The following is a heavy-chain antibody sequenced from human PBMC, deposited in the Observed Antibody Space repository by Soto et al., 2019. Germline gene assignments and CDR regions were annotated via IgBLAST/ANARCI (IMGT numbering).Heavy chain of an antibody. CDR2: ISYDGSNK. CDR1: GFTFSSYG. Sequence: QVQLVESGGGVVQPGRSLRLSCAASGFTFSSYGMHWVRQAPGKGLEWVAVISYDGSNKYYVDSVKGRFTISRDNSKSTLYVQMNSLTAEDTAVYYCAKDLYSGNYTGGYYYYGMDVWGQGTTVTVSS. CDR3: AKDLYSGNYTGGYYYYGMDV. J-gene: IGHJ6*02. D-gene: IGHD1-26*01. V-gene: IGHV3-30*18.